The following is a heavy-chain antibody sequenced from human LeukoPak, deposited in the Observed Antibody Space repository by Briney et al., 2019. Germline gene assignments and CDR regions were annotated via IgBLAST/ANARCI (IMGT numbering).Heavy chain of an antibody. V-gene: IGHV4-34*01. CDR2: INHSGST. J-gene: IGHJ4*02. D-gene: IGHD3-10*01. Sequence: KPSETLSLTCAVYGGSFSGYYWSWIRQPPGKGLEWIGEINHSGSTNYNPSLKSRVTISVDTSKNQFSLKLSSVTAADTAVYYCARSPYYYYFDYWGQGTLVTVSS. CDR1: GGSFSGYY. CDR3: ARSPYYYYFDY.